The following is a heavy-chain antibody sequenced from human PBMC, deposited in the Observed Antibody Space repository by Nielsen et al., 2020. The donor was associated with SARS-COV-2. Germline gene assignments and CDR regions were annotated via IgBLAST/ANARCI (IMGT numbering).Heavy chain of an antibody. CDR2: IIPDSGGT. V-gene: IGHV1-2*06. J-gene: IGHJ4*02. Sequence: ASVKVSCKASGYTFTSYDMHWVRQAPGQGLEWMGRIIPDSGGTNYAQRFQGRVTMTRDTSVTTAYMELSRLTSDDTAVYYCARDKGMDWRYFDYWGQGTLVTVSS. CDR1: GYTFTSYD. CDR3: ARDKGMDWRYFDY. D-gene: IGHD3/OR15-3a*01.